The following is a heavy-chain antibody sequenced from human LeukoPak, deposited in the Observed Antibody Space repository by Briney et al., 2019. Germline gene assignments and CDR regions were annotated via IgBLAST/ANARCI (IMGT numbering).Heavy chain of an antibody. J-gene: IGHJ1*01. V-gene: IGHV1-18*01. Sequence: GASVKVSCKASGFTFTSFGFSWVRQAPGQGLEWMGWISAYNGNTNYAQNLQGRVTMTTDASTSTVYTELRSLRSDDTAMYYCGRWRESSNWPPGYLQYWGQGTLVIVSS. CDR1: GFTFTSFG. CDR3: GRWRESSNWPPGYLQY. D-gene: IGHD4-11*01. CDR2: ISAYNGNT.